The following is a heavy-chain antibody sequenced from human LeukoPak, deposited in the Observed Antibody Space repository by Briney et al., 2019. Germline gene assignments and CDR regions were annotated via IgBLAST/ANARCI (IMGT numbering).Heavy chain of an antibody. CDR2: VSRNGEAT. Sequence: GGSLRLSCAASGFTFSSHEMSWVRQAPGKGLEWVAVVSRNGEATDYRGSVKGRLTISRDNSKNMEYLEMNSLRAEDTAIYYCAREMVTAQRYFDYWGQGTLVTVSS. CDR3: AREMVTAQRYFDY. J-gene: IGHJ4*02. CDR1: GFTFSSHE. D-gene: IGHD2-21*02. V-gene: IGHV3-23*01.